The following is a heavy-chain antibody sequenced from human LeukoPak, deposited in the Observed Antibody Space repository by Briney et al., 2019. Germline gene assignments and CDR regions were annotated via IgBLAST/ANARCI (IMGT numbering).Heavy chain of an antibody. V-gene: IGHV1-18*01. J-gene: IGHJ4*02. D-gene: IGHD1-26*01. Sequence: ASVKVSCKASGYTFTSYGISRVRQAPGQGLEWMGWISAYNGNTNYAQKLQGRVTMTTDTSTSTAYMELRSLRSEDTAVYYCAREVGIRGHFDYWGRGTPVTVSS. CDR2: ISAYNGNT. CDR1: GYTFTSYG. CDR3: AREVGIRGHFDY.